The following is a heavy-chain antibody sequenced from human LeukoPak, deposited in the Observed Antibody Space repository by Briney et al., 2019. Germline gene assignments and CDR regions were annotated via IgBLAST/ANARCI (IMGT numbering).Heavy chain of an antibody. D-gene: IGHD3-22*01. CDR3: AKGPGYYYDSSGYYGD. V-gene: IGHV3-9*01. CDR2: ISWNSGSI. CDR1: GFTFDDYA. Sequence: GGSLRLSCAASGFTFDDYAMHWVRQAPGKGLEWVSGISWNSGSIGYADSVKGRLTISRDNAKNSLYLQMNSLRAEDTALYYCAKGPGYYYDSSGYYGDWGQGTLVTVSS. J-gene: IGHJ4*02.